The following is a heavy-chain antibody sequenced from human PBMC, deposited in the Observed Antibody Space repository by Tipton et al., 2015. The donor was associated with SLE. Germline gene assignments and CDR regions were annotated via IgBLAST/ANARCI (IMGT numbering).Heavy chain of an antibody. CDR3: ARRRGSSWYEDYFDY. Sequence: TLSLTCTVSGGSISSHYWSWIRRPPGKALGWIAYINYSGSTNYNPPLKSRVTMSVDTSKNQFSLKLSSVTAADTAVYYCARRRGSSWYEDYFDYWGQGTLVTVSS. CDR2: INYSGST. V-gene: IGHV4-59*11. CDR1: GGSISSHY. J-gene: IGHJ4*02. D-gene: IGHD6-13*01.